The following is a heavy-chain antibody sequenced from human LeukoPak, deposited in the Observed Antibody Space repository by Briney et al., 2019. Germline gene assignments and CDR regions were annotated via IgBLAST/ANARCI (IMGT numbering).Heavy chain of an antibody. J-gene: IGHJ5*02. CDR1: GGSISSYY. CDR2: IYYSGST. Sequence: SETLSLTCTVSGGSISSYYWSWIQQPPGKGLEWIGYIYYSGSTNYNPSLKSRVTISVDTSKNQFSLKLSSVTAADTAVYYCARDATGGYSGYGFNWFDPWGQGTLVTVSS. CDR3: ARDATGGYSGYGFNWFDP. V-gene: IGHV4-59*12. D-gene: IGHD5-12*01.